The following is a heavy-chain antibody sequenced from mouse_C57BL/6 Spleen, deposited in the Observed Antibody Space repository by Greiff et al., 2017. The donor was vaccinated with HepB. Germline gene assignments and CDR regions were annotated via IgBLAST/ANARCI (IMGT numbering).Heavy chain of an antibody. CDR1: GYTFTDYN. V-gene: IGHV1-18*01. CDR3: ARSIHRGYAMDY. Sequence: EVQLQQSGPELVKPGASVKIPCKASGYTFTDYNMDWVKQSHGKSLEWIGDINPNNGGTIYNQKFKGKATLTVDKSSSTAYMELRSLTSEDTAVYYCARSIHRGYAMDYWGQGTSVTVSS. CDR2: INPNNGGT. J-gene: IGHJ4*01.